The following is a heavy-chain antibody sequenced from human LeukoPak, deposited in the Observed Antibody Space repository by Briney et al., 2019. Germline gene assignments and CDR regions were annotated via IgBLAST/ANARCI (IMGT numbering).Heavy chain of an antibody. CDR1: GGSFSGYY. Sequence: SETLSLTCAVYGGSFSGYYWSWIRQPPGKGLEWIGEINHSGSTYYNPSLKSRVTISVDTSKNQFSLKLSSVTAADTAVYYCARRAVAGTHWGQGTLVTVSS. CDR2: INHSGST. D-gene: IGHD6-19*01. V-gene: IGHV4-34*01. CDR3: ARRAVAGTH. J-gene: IGHJ4*02.